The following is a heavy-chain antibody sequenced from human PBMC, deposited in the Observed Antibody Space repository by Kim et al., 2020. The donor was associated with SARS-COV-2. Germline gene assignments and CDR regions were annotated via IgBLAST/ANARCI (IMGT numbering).Heavy chain of an antibody. CDR2: ISGSGGST. V-gene: IGHV3-23*01. J-gene: IGHJ5*02. CDR3: AKEERNYDFWSGSWFDP. Sequence: GGSLRLSCAASGFTFSSYAMSWVRQAPGKGLEWVSAISGSGGSTYYADSVKGRFTISRDNSKNTLYLQMNSLRAEDTAVYYCAKEERNYDFWSGSWFDPWGQGTLVTVSS. D-gene: IGHD3-3*01. CDR1: GFTFSSYA.